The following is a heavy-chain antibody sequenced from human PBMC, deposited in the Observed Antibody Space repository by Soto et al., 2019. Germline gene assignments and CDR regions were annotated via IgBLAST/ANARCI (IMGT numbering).Heavy chain of an antibody. J-gene: IGHJ6*02. D-gene: IGHD4-4*01. Sequence: GASVKVSCKASGFTFTSSAVQWLRQARGQRLEWIGWIVVGSGNTNYAQKFQERVTITRDMSTSTAYMELSSLRSEDTAVYYCAAPRDYSNYGYYYYYGMDVWGQGTTVTVSS. CDR1: GFTFTSSA. V-gene: IGHV1-58*01. CDR3: AAPRDYSNYGYYYYYGMDV. CDR2: IVVGSGNT.